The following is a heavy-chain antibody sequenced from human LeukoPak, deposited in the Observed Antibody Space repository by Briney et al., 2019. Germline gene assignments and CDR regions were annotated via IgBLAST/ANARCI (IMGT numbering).Heavy chain of an antibody. Sequence: GGSLRLSCAASGFTFNNYNMNWVRQAPGKGLEWVSYISSSSSTIYYADSVKGRFTISRDNAESPMYLQMNSLRDEDTAVYYCATVGYSSSSDYWGQGTLVTVSS. CDR1: GFTFNNYN. D-gene: IGHD6-6*01. J-gene: IGHJ4*02. CDR3: ATVGYSSSSDY. CDR2: ISSSSSTI. V-gene: IGHV3-48*02.